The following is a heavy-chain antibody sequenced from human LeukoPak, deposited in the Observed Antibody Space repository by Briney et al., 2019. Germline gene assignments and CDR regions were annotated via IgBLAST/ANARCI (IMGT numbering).Heavy chain of an antibody. Sequence: ASVKVSCTVSGYTLTELSMHWLRQAPGKGLEWMGGFDPEDGETIYAQKFQGRVTMTEDTSTDTAYMELSSLRSEDTAVYYCATAQRWFGELLYSYWGQGTLVTVSS. V-gene: IGHV1-24*01. CDR3: ATAQRWFGELLYSY. CDR1: GYTLTELS. D-gene: IGHD3-10*01. J-gene: IGHJ4*02. CDR2: FDPEDGET.